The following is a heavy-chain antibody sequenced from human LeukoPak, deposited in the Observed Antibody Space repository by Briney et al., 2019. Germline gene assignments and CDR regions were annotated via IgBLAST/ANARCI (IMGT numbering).Heavy chain of an antibody. J-gene: IGHJ5*02. CDR3: AFEYSSSVNWFDP. V-gene: IGHV1-46*01. D-gene: IGHD6-6*01. CDR1: GYTFTSYY. Sequence: ASVKVSCKASGYTFTSYYMHWVRQAPGQGLEWVGIINPSGGSTSYAQKFQGRVTMTRDTSISTAYMELSRLRSDDTAVYYCAFEYSSSVNWFDPWGQGTLVTVSS. CDR2: INPSGGST.